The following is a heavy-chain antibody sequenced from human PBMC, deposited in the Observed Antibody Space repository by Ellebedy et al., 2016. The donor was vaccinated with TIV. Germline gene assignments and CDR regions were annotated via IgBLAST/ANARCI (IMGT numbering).Heavy chain of an antibody. V-gene: IGHV3-74*01. CDR1: GFTFSSYW. CDR2: INSDGSST. J-gene: IGHJ5*02. CDR3: ARVPIVVVTALNWFDP. Sequence: GGSLRLSXAASGFTFSSYWMHWVCQAPGKGLVWVSRINSDGSSTSYADSVKGRFTISRDNAKNTLYLQMNSLRAEDTAVYYRARVPIVVVTALNWFDPWGQGTLVTVSS. D-gene: IGHD2-21*02.